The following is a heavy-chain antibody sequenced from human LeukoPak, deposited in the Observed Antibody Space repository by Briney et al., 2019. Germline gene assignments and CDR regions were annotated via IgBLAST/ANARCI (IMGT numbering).Heavy chain of an antibody. J-gene: IGHJ4*02. CDR1: GFTFDDYG. D-gene: IGHD3-22*01. CDR2: INWNGGST. Sequence: PGGSLRLSCAASGFTFDDYGMSWVRQAPGKGLEWVSGINWNGGSTGYADSVKGRFTISRDNAKNSLYLQMNSLRAEDTALYYCARVTAYYDSSGYSGYYYFDYRGQGTLVTVSS. V-gene: IGHV3-20*04. CDR3: ARVTAYYDSSGYSGYYYFDY.